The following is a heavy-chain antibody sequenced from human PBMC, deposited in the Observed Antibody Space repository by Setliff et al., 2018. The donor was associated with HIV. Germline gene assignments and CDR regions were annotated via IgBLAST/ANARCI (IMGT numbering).Heavy chain of an antibody. V-gene: IGHV1-2*02. CDR1: GYTLSSHY. CDR2: INPQTGGT. Sequence: ASVKVSCKASGYTLSSHYIHWVRQAPGHRPEWVGWINPQTGGTNFAQKFQGRITMTSDTSVNTAYMELSRLISDDTAVYYCARAPRIFPEFNNPHPHFDHWGQGTLVTVSS. D-gene: IGHD3-3*01. CDR3: ARAPRIFPEFNNPHPHFDH. J-gene: IGHJ4*02.